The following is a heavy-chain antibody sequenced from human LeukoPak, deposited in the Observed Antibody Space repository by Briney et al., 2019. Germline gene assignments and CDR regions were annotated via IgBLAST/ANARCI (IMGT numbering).Heavy chain of an antibody. CDR1: GYTFTGYY. CDR3: AKDNGYGDNPLDY. D-gene: IGHD4-17*01. Sequence: GASVKVSCKASGYTFTGYYMHWVRQAPGQGLEWMGWINPNSGGTNYAQKFQGRVTMTRDTSTSTFYMELSTLRAEDTALYYCAKDNGYGDNPLDYWGQGTLVTVSS. CDR2: INPNSGGT. V-gene: IGHV1-2*02. J-gene: IGHJ4*02.